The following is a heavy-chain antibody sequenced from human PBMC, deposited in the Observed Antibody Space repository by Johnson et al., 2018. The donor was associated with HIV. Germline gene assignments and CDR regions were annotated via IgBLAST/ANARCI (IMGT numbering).Heavy chain of an antibody. J-gene: IGHJ3*02. CDR3: ARGDGYRRAFDI. V-gene: IGHV3-20*04. CDR2: INWSGARA. CDR1: EFTFGDYD. Sequence: VQLVESGGGVVRPGESLGLSCAASEFTFGDYDMAWVRVAPGKGLEWVSGINWSGARAGYAESVKGRFTISRDNGKNSLYLEMNSLRAEDTALYFCARGDGYRRAFDIWGQGTMVTVSS. D-gene: IGHD1-1*01.